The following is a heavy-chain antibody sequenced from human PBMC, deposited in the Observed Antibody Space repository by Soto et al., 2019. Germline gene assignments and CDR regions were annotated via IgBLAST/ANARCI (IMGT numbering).Heavy chain of an antibody. V-gene: IGHV3-64D*06. CDR2: INNNGGTT. D-gene: IGHD6-19*01. J-gene: IGHJ4*02. CDR1: GFTISSYA. CDR3: VKGWYVDY. Sequence: EVQLVESGGGLVQPGGSLRLSCSASGFTISSYAMHWVRQAPGKGLEYVSAINNNGGTTYYADSVKGRFSISRDNSKNTLYLAMSRLRAEDTAVYYCVKGWYVDYWGQGTLVTVSS.